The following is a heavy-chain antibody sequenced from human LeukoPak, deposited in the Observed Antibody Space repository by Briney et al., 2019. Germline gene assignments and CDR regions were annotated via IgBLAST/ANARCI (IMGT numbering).Heavy chain of an antibody. CDR1: GFTFSSYG. V-gene: IGHV3-30*02. D-gene: IGHD3-16*02. CDR3: AKDGELSDVFDY. CDR2: IRYDGSNK. J-gene: IGHJ4*02. Sequence: GGSLRLSCAASGFTFSSYGMHWVRQAPGKGLEWVAFIRYDGSNKYYADSAKGRFTISRDNSKNTLYLQMNSLRAEDTAVYYCAKDGELSDVFDYWGQGTLVTVSS.